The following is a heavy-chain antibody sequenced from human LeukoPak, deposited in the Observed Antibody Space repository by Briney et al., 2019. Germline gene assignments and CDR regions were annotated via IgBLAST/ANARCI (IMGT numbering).Heavy chain of an antibody. D-gene: IGHD4-17*01. CDR2: ISGSGGST. J-gene: IGHJ4*02. CDR1: GFTFSSYA. Sequence: QPGGSLRLSCAASGFTFSSYAMSWVRQAPGKGLEWVSAISGSGGSTYYADSVKGRFTISRDNSKNTLYLQMNSPRAEDTAVYYCAKGPQRGDYPQVDYWGQGTLVTVSS. V-gene: IGHV3-23*01. CDR3: AKGPQRGDYPQVDY.